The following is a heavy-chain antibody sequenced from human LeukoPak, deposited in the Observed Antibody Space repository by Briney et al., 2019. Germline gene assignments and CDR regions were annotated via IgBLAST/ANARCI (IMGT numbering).Heavy chain of an antibody. D-gene: IGHD3-22*01. J-gene: IGHJ6*03. V-gene: IGHV4-59*01. CDR3: ARGGYYDSSGYYYNYYYYYMDV. CDR2: IYYSGST. CDR1: GGSISSYY. Sequence: KASETLSLTCTVSGGSISSYYWSWIRQPPGKGLEWIGYIYYSGSTNYNPSLKSRVTISVDTSKNQFSLKLSSVTAADTAVYYCARGGYYDSSGYYYNYYYYYMDVWGKGTTVTVSS.